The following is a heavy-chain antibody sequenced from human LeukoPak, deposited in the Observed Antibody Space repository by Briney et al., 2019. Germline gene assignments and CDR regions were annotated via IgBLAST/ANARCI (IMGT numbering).Heavy chain of an antibody. V-gene: IGHV3-74*01. CDR1: GFTFSSYW. Sequence: PGGSLRLSCAASGFTFSSYWMHWVRQAPGKGLVWVSRINTDGSTTTYVDSVKGRFTISRDNAKNTLYLQMNSLRAEDTAVYYCARRPVPAATNFFFDYWGQGTLVTVSS. J-gene: IGHJ4*02. CDR3: ARRPVPAATNFFFDY. CDR2: INTDGSTT. D-gene: IGHD2-2*01.